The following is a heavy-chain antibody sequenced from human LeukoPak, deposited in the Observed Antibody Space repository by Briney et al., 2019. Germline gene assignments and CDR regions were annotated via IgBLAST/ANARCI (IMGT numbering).Heavy chain of an antibody. Sequence: GGSLRLSCAASGFVFRSYAMNWVRQAPGKGLEWVSGFSASGANTYYADSVKGRFTISRDNSGSMLYLQMNSLRGDDTAVYFCAKDKGGSYYEFDYWGQGTLVTVSS. CDR3: AKDKGGSYYEFDY. V-gene: IGHV3-23*01. CDR1: GFVFRSYA. CDR2: FSASGANT. J-gene: IGHJ4*02. D-gene: IGHD3-10*01.